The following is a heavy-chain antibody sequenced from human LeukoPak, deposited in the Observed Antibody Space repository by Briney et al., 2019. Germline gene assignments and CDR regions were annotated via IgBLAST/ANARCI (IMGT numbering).Heavy chain of an antibody. J-gene: IGHJ4*02. CDR1: GVSISAYY. V-gene: IGHV4-4*07. Sequence: SVTLSLTCSVSGVSISAYYWSWIRQPAGKGLEWIGRIYPGESIYASENTNYNPSLKSRVSMSGDTSKNQVSLKLRSVTAADTAVYYCARDPTTVTTIFDSWGQGTLVTVSS. D-gene: IGHD4-17*01. CDR3: ARDPTTVTTIFDS. CDR2: IYPGESIYASENT.